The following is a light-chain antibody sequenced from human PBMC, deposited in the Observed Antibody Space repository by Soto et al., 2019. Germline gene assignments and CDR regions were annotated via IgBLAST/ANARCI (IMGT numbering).Light chain of an antibody. CDR1: RHIGSD. J-gene: IGKJ1*01. V-gene: IGKV1-6*01. CDR2: AAS. Sequence: ATQMTQSPSSLSASVGDRITITCRASRHIGSDLSWYQQKPGKAPTLLIYAASNLQSGVPSRFRGSRSGTEFTLTVSSLQPEDFATYYCLQDHDDSWTFGQETRVHI. CDR3: LQDHDDSWT.